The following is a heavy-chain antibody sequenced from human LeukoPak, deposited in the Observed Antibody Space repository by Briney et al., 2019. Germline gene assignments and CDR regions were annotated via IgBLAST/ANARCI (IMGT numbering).Heavy chain of an antibody. CDR1: GFPFSSYG. D-gene: IGHD6-19*01. V-gene: IGHV3-21*05. CDR3: ARELRDSSGWLFDY. CDR2: ISSGSSYT. J-gene: IGHJ4*02. Sequence: GGSLRLSCAASGFPFSSYGMHWVRQAPGKGLEWVSYISSGSSYTNYADSVKGRFTISRDNAKNSLYLQMNSLRAEDAAVYYCARELRDSSGWLFDYWGQGTLVTVSS.